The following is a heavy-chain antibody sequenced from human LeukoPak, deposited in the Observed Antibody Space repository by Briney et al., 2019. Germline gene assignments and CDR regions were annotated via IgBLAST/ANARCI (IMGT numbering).Heavy chain of an antibody. J-gene: IGHJ4*02. CDR1: GGSVSSSSYF. CDR2: LYYSGST. Sequence: SEALSLTCTVSGGSVSSSSYFWGWIRQPPGKGLQWIGSLYYSGSTYYNPSLKSRVTISVDTAKNQFSLKLSSVTAADTAVYYCARSRSSGWSLFDYWGQGTLVTVSS. D-gene: IGHD6-19*01. V-gene: IGHV4-39*01. CDR3: ARSRSSGWSLFDY.